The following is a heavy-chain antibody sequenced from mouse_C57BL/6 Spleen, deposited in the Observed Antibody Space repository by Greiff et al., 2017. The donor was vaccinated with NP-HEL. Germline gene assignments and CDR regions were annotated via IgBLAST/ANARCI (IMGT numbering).Heavy chain of an antibody. CDR2: IRNKANNHAT. J-gene: IGHJ4*01. Sequence: EVMLVESGGGLVQPGGSMKLSCAASGFTFSDAWMDWVRQSPEKGLEWVAEIRNKANNHATYYAESVKGRFTISRDDSKSSVYLQMNSLRAEDTGIYYCTRNSPYYYAMDYWGQGTSVTVSS. CDR1: GFTFSDAW. V-gene: IGHV6-6*01. CDR3: TRNSPYYYAMDY. D-gene: IGHD6-1*01.